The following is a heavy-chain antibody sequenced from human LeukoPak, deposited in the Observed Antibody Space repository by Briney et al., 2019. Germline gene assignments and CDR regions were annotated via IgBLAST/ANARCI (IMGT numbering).Heavy chain of an antibody. Sequence: SETLSLTCTVSGGSISSGSYYWSWIRQPAGKGLEWIGRIYTSGSTNFNPSLKSRVTISVDTSKNQFSLKLSSVTAADTAVYYCARHRYDSSGHTRPWGQGTLVTVSS. CDR1: GGSISSGSYY. CDR2: IYTSGST. V-gene: IGHV4-61*02. J-gene: IGHJ4*02. D-gene: IGHD3-22*01. CDR3: ARHRYDSSGHTRP.